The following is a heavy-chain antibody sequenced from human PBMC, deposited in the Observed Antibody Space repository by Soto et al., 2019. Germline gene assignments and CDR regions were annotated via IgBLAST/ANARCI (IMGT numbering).Heavy chain of an antibody. CDR1: GGSISSGGYY. CDR3: ARDTHYYYYGMDV. Sequence: PSETLSLTCTVSGGSISSGGYYWSWIRQHPGKGLEWIGYIYYSGSTYYNPSLKSRVTISVDTSKNQFSLKLSSVTAADTAVYYCARDTHYYYYGMDVWGQGTTVTAP. V-gene: IGHV4-31*03. J-gene: IGHJ6*02. CDR2: IYYSGST.